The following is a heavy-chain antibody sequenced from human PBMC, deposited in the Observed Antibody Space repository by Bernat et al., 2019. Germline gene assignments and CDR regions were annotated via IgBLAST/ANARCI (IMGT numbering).Heavy chain of an antibody. CDR1: GFTFSSYG. Sequence: QVQLVESGGGVVQPGRSLRLSCAASGFTFSSYGMHWVRQAPGKGLEGVAVISYDGSDKYYADSVKGRLAISRDNSKNTLYLQLNSLRAEDTAVYYCAKDWTMVRGVPTPPDDYWGQGTLVTVSS. V-gene: IGHV3-30*18. CDR3: AKDWTMVRGVPTPPDDY. J-gene: IGHJ4*02. D-gene: IGHD3-10*01. CDR2: ISYDGSDK.